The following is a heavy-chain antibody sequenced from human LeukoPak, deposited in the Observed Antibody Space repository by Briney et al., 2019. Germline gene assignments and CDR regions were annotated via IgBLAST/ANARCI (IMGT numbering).Heavy chain of an antibody. CDR3: ARRRWGGGMDV. D-gene: IGHD4-23*01. CDR2: IYYSGST. J-gene: IGHJ6*02. Sequence: SETLSLTCAVYGGSFSGYYWSWIRQPPGKGLEWIGYIYYSGSTNYNPSLKSRVTISVDTSKNQFSLKLSSVTAADTAVYYCARRRWGGGMDVWGQGTTVTVSS. CDR1: GGSFSGYY. V-gene: IGHV4-59*01.